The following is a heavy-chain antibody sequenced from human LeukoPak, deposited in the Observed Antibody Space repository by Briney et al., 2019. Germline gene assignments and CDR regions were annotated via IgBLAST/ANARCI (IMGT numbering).Heavy chain of an antibody. J-gene: IGHJ4*02. V-gene: IGHV3-48*03. CDR1: GYTFSSYE. Sequence: GGSLRLSCAASGYTFSSYEMNWVRQAPGKGLEWVSYISSTGSTIYYADCVKGRFTISRDNGKNSLYLQMNSLRAEDTAVYYCARGQLYSYGTIVDYWGQGTLVTVFS. D-gene: IGHD5-18*01. CDR2: ISSTGSTI. CDR3: ARGQLYSYGTIVDY.